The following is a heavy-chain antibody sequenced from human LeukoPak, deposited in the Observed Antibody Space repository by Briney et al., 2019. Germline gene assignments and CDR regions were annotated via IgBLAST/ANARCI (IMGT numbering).Heavy chain of an antibody. CDR1: GFSFSNYW. J-gene: IGHJ6*02. CDR3: AKGIVATPRAYYYGMDV. Sequence: GGSLRLSCAASGFSFSNYWMHWVRQAPGKGLVWVSRINTDGSSTSYADSVKGRFTISRDNAKNTLYLQMNSLRAEDTAVFYCAKGIVATPRAYYYGMDVWGRGTTVTVSS. V-gene: IGHV3-74*01. D-gene: IGHD5-12*01. CDR2: INTDGSST.